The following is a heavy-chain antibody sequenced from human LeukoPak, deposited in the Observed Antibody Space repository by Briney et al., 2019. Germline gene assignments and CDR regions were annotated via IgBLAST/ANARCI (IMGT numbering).Heavy chain of an antibody. CDR1: GFTFSNYW. D-gene: IGHD5-18*01. CDR3: ARHLGIQLWSHSLDY. Sequence: GESLKISCKGSGFTFSNYWIAWVRQMPGNGLEWMGIIYPGDSDDSDAAYSPSFQGQVTISADKSISTAYLQWSSLRASDSGIYYCARHLGIQLWSHSLDYWGQGTLVTVSS. J-gene: IGHJ4*02. CDR2: IYPGDSDDSDA. V-gene: IGHV5-51*01.